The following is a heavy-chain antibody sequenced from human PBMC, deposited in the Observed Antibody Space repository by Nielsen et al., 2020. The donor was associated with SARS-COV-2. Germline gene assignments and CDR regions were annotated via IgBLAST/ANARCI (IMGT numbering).Heavy chain of an antibody. D-gene: IGHD3-10*01. J-gene: IGHJ4*02. CDR1: GGSFSGYY. CDR3: AKRAPWHYGSGKYFDY. V-gene: IGHV4-34*01. CDR2: INHSGST. Sequence: SETLSLTCAVYGGSFSGYYWSWIRQPPGKGLEWIGEINHSGSTNYNPSLKSRVTISVDTSKNQFSLKLSSVTAADTAVYYCAKRAPWHYGSGKYFDYWGQGTLVTVSS.